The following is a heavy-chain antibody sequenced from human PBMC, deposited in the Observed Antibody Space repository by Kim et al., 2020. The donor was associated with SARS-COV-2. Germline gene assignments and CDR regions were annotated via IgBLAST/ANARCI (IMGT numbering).Heavy chain of an antibody. CDR1: GVSFSGYY. J-gene: IGHJ4*02. D-gene: IGHD2-2*01. CDR3: ARGPIVVVPAATLQAASSCSPPAGPRWDS. V-gene: IGHV4-34*01. CDR2: INHSGST. Sequence: SETLSLTCAVYGVSFSGYYWSWIRQTPGKGLEWIGEINHSGSTNYNPSLKSRVIISVDTSKNQFSLKLSYVTAADTAVYYCARGPIVVVPAATLQAASSCSPPAGPRWDSWGQGTLVTVSS.